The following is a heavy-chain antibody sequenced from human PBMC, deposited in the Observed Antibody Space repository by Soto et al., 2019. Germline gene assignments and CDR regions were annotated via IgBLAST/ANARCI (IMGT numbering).Heavy chain of an antibody. D-gene: IGHD6-19*01. CDR3: TRPPYSSGWYEGAFDI. V-gene: IGHV3-73*01. Sequence: GGSLRLFCAASGFTFSGSAMHWVRQASGKGLEWVGRIRSKANSYATAYAASVKGRFTISRDDSKNTAYLQMNSLKTEDTAVYYCTRPPYSSGWYEGAFDIWGQGTMVTVSS. CDR2: IRSKANSYAT. CDR1: GFTFSGSA. J-gene: IGHJ3*02.